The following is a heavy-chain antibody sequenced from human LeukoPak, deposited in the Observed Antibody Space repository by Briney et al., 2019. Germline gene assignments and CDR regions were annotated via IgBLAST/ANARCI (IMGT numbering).Heavy chain of an antibody. V-gene: IGHV4-39*01. Sequence: SETLSLTCTVSGGSISSSSYYWGWIRQPPGKGLEWIGSIYYSGSTYYNPSLKSRVTISVDTSKNQFSLKLSSVTAADTAVYYCARAPEGVYCGGDCYYDYWGQGTLVTVSS. CDR2: IYYSGST. D-gene: IGHD2-21*02. CDR3: ARAPEGVYCGGDCYYDY. J-gene: IGHJ4*02. CDR1: GGSISSSSYY.